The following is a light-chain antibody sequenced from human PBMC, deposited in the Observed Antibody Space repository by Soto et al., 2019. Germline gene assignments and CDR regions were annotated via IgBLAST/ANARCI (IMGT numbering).Light chain of an antibody. CDR2: DAS. CDR1: QTTNTW. J-gene: IGKJ2*01. V-gene: IGKV1-5*01. Sequence: DIPMTQFPSTLSASVGDRVTITCRASQTTNTWLAWYQQKPGKAPKLLIYDASSLEGGVPSRFSASGSGTEFTLTISSLQPDDLATYYCQQYISYPYTFGQGTKVEIK. CDR3: QQYISYPYT.